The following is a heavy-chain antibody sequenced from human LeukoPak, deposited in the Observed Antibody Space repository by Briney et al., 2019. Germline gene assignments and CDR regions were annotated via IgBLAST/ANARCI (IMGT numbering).Heavy chain of an antibody. V-gene: IGHV3-48*01. CDR1: GFTFSSYS. D-gene: IGHD5-24*01. CDR2: ISNSSSTI. J-gene: IGHJ3*02. CDR3: ARVRFGDGYGDAFDI. Sequence: GGSLRLSCAASGFTFSSYSMNWVRQAPGKGLEWVSYISNSSSTIYYADSVKGRFIISRDNAKNSLYLQMNSLRAEDTAVYYCARVRFGDGYGDAFDIWGQGTMVTVSS.